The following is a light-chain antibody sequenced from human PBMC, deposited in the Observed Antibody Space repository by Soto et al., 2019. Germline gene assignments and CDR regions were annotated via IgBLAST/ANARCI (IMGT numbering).Light chain of an antibody. Sequence: QSVLTQPPSVSAAPGQKVTVSCSGSRSNIGNNAVAWYQHLPGKAPKLLIYDKDKRPSGISDRFSASKSGTSATLAITGLQAGDEADYYCETWDSSLRAGVFGGGTKLTVL. CDR2: DKD. V-gene: IGLV1-51*01. CDR3: ETWDSSLRAGV. CDR1: RSNIGNNA. J-gene: IGLJ3*02.